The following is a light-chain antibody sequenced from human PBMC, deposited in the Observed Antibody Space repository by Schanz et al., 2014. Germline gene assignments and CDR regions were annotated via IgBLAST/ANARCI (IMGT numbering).Light chain of an antibody. CDR1: SSDVGGYKY. Sequence: QSALTQPASVSGSPGQSITISCTGTSSDVGGYKYVSWYQQHPGKAPKLMIYDVSDRPSGVSNRSSGSKSGNTASLTISGLQAEDEGDYDCCSYTSSSTYVFGTGTKLTVL. V-gene: IGLV2-14*03. CDR2: DVS. CDR3: CSYTSSSTYV. J-gene: IGLJ1*01.